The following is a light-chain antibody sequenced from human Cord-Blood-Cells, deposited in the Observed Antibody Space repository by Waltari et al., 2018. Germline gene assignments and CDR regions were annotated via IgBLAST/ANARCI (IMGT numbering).Light chain of an antibody. CDR1: SSNIGAGYD. J-gene: IGLJ3*02. Sequence: QSVLTQPPSVSGAPGQRVTISCTGSSSNIGAGYDVHWSQQLPGTAPKLLIYGNSDRPSGFPDRFSVSKSGTSASLAITGLQAEYEADYYCQSYDSSLSGWVFGGGTKLTVL. CDR2: GNS. CDR3: QSYDSSLSGWV. V-gene: IGLV1-40*01.